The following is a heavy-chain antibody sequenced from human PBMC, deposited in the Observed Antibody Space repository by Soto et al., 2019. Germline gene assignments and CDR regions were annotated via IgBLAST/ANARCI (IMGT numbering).Heavy chain of an antibody. CDR1: GGSFSGYY. CDR2: INHSGST. D-gene: IGHD3-16*02. J-gene: IGHJ4*02. Sequence: SETLSLTCAVYGGSFSGYYWSWIRQPPGKGLEWIGEINHSGSTNYNPSLKSRVTISVDTSKNQFSLKLSSVTAADTAVYYCARKNMFRFGGVIVIPAPFNYGGQEPLVTASP. CDR3: ARKNMFRFGGVIVIPAPFNY. V-gene: IGHV4-34*01.